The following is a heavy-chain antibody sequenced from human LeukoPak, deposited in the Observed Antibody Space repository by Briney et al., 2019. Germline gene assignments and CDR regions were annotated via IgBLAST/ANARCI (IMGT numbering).Heavy chain of an antibody. CDR2: IIPIFGTA. CDR1: GGTFSNYA. Sequence: SVPVSFKASGGTFSNYAIHWVRQAPGQGLAWMGVIIPIFGTANYAQKFQGRVTITADESTSTAYMELSSLRSEDTAVYYCARGGVVAASPYYFDYWGQGTLVTVSA. D-gene: IGHD2-15*01. V-gene: IGHV1-69*13. CDR3: ARGGVVAASPYYFDY. J-gene: IGHJ4*02.